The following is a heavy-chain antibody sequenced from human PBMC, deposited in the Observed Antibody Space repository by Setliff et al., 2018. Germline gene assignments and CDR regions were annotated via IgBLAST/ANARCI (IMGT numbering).Heavy chain of an antibody. CDR2: ISAYNGNT. J-gene: IGHJ3*02. V-gene: IGHV1-18*01. Sequence: VASVKVSCKASGYTFTSYGITWVRQAPGQGLEWMGWISAYNGNTNYAQKLQGRVTMTTDTSTSTAYMELRSLRSDDTAVYYCARDSRPSSSWYLSDALDIWGQGTMVTVSS. D-gene: IGHD6-13*01. CDR3: ARDSRPSSSWYLSDALDI. CDR1: GYTFTSYG.